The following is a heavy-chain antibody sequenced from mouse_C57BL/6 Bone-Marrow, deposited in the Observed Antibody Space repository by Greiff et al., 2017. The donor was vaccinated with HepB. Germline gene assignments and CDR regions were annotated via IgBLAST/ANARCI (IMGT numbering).Heavy chain of an antibody. CDR3: ARKRITTVVDFDY. V-gene: IGHV5-17*01. J-gene: IGHJ2*01. CDR1: GFTFSDYG. D-gene: IGHD1-1*01. Sequence: EVKLVESGGGLVKPGGSLKLSCAASGFTFSDYGMHWVRQAPEKGLEWVAYISSGSSTIYYAEKVKGRFTISRDNAKNTLFLQMNSLRSEDTAMYYCARKRITTVVDFDYWGQGTTLTVSS. CDR2: ISSGSSTI.